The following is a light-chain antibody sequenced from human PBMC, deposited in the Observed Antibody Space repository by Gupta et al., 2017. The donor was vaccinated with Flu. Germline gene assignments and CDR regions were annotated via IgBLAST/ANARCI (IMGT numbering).Light chain of an antibody. CDR3: QQSYSTPRT. J-gene: IGKJ5*01. Sequence: DIQLTESPSSLSASVGDRVTITCRASQSISSYLNWYQQTPGKAPKLLIYAASSLQSGVPSRFSGSGSGTAFTLTISSLQPEDVATYYCQQSYSTPRTFGQWTRLEIK. CDR2: AAS. CDR1: QSISSY. V-gene: IGKV1-39*01.